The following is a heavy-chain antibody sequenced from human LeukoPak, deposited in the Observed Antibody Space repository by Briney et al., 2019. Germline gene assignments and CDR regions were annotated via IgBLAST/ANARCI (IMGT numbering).Heavy chain of an antibody. Sequence: SGGSLRLSCAASGFTFDYSAMTWVRQAPGKGLEWVSTINTGDITFYANSVKGRFTISRDNSKNALFLQMNSLRAEDTAIYYCVKGGFTYYDDWGQGTLVTVSS. J-gene: IGHJ4*02. CDR1: GFTFDYSA. D-gene: IGHD3-22*01. CDR3: VKGGFTYYDD. CDR2: INTGDIT. V-gene: IGHV3-23*01.